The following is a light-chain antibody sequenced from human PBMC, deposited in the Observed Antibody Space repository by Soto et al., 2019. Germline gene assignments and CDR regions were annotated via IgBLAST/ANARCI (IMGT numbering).Light chain of an antibody. CDR1: QSFDRD. Sequence: EIVMTQSPATLAVSPGGRATLTXRARQSFDRDFAWYQQEPGXTPRXXXAHXSTMATGSPARFSGSQSATEFTLTISSLLSEYFAVYFCQQYNNGTRTVGGGTKVEI. CDR3: QQYNNGTRT. V-gene: IGKV3D-15*01. CDR2: HXS. J-gene: IGKJ4*02.